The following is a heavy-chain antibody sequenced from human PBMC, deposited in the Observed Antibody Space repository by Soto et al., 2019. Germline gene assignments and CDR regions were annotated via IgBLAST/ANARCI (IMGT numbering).Heavy chain of an antibody. CDR3: ARAPGGSYEFDY. V-gene: IGHV4-59*01. CDR2: IYYSGST. J-gene: IGHJ4*02. CDR1: GGSISSYY. D-gene: IGHD1-26*01. Sequence: QVQLQESGPGLVKPSETLSLTCTVSGGSISSYYWSWIRQPPGKGLEWIGYIYYSGSTNYNPSLKSRVTISVDTSKNQFSLKLSSVTAADTAVYYCARAPGGSYEFDYWGQGTLVTVSS.